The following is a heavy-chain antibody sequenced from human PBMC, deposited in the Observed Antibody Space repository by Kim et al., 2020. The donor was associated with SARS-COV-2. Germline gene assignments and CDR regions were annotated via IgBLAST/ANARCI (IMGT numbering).Heavy chain of an antibody. Sequence: SETLSLTCAVSGGSISSGGYSWSWIRQPPGKGLEWIGYIYHSGSTYYNPSLKSRVTISVDRSKNQFSLKLSSVTAADTAVYYCARAGGGQLVRAFDIWGQGTMVTVSS. CDR1: GGSISSGGYS. V-gene: IGHV4-30-2*01. CDR2: IYHSGST. CDR3: ARAGGGQLVRAFDI. D-gene: IGHD6-6*01. J-gene: IGHJ3*02.